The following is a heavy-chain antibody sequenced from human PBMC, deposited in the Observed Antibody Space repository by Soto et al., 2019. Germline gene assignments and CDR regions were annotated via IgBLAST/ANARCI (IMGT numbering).Heavy chain of an antibody. J-gene: IGHJ4*02. V-gene: IGHV3-30*18. CDR2: ISYDGSNK. CDR1: GFTFSSYG. Sequence: QVQLVESGGGVVQPGRSLRLSCAASGFTFSSYGMHWVRQAPGKGLEWVAVISYDGSNKYYADSVKGRFTISRDNSKNTLYLQMDSLRAEDTAVYYCAKTWIQLWVLGYWGQGTLVTVSS. D-gene: IGHD5-18*01. CDR3: AKTWIQLWVLGY.